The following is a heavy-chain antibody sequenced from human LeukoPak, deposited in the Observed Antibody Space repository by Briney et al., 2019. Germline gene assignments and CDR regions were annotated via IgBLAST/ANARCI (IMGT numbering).Heavy chain of an antibody. D-gene: IGHD6-6*01. Sequence: SETLSLTCAVYGGSFSGYYWSWFRQPPGKGLEWIGEINHSGSTNYNPSLKSRVTISVDTSKNQFSLKLSSVTAADTAVYYCARGPRYSSSSRFDYWGQGTLVTVSS. V-gene: IGHV4-34*01. J-gene: IGHJ4*02. CDR1: GGSFSGYY. CDR3: ARGPRYSSSSRFDY. CDR2: INHSGST.